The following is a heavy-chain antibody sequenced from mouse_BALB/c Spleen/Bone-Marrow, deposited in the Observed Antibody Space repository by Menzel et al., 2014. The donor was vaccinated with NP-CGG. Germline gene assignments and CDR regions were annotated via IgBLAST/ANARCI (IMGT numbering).Heavy chain of an antibody. CDR1: GFTFSSYG. D-gene: IGHD4-1*01. Sequence: EVHLVESGGDLVKPGGSLKLSCAASGFTFSSYGMSWVRQTPDKRLEWVATINSGGVNTYYIDSVKGRFTISRDNAKNTLYLRMSSLKSEDTAMYHCARRGNWDGRAAMDYWGQGTSVTVSS. CDR2: INSGGVNT. J-gene: IGHJ4*01. V-gene: IGHV5-6*01. CDR3: ARRGNWDGRAAMDY.